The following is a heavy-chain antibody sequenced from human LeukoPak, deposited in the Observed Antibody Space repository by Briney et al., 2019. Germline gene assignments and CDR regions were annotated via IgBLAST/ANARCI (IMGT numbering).Heavy chain of an antibody. CDR1: GGTFSNYA. J-gene: IGHJ5*01. CDR3: AKDDGSATMGFDS. Sequence: GASVMVSCKASGGTFSNYAFSWVRQAPGQGLEWMGGIIPIFRTTNYAEQFQGRVTITTDESTNTAYLDLSSLRSEDTAVYYCAKDDGSATMGFDSWGQGTLVSVSS. D-gene: IGHD1-26*01. CDR2: IIPIFRTT. V-gene: IGHV1-69*05.